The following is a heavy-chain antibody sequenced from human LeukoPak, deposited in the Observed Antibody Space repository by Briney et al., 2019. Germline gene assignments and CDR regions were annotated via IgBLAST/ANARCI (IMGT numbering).Heavy chain of an antibody. CDR3: ARRLRYSSGWYYYYYMDV. CDR2: INHSGGT. J-gene: IGHJ6*03. CDR1: DDSITMYY. D-gene: IGHD6-19*01. Sequence: SETLSLTCSASDDSITMYYWTWIRQPPGRGLEWIGEINHSGGTNYNPSLKSRVTISVDTSKNQFSLKLSSVTAADTAVYYCARRLRYSSGWYYYYYMDVWGKGTTVTISS. V-gene: IGHV4-34*01.